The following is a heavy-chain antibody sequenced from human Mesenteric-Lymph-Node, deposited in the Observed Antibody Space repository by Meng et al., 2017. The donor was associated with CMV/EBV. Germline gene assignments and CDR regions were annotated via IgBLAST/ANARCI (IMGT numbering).Heavy chain of an antibody. D-gene: IGHD5-24*01. CDR1: GFTFSDYY. CDR2: ISLSGTK. CDR3: AKEGVYDGYAVDY. J-gene: IGHJ4*02. V-gene: IGHV3-11*04. Sequence: GESLKISCAASGFTFSDYYMSWIRQAPGKGLEWVSYISLSGTKYNTDSVKGRFTISRDNAKSSLYLQMSSLRAEDTAVYYCAKEGVYDGYAVDYWGQGTLVTVSS.